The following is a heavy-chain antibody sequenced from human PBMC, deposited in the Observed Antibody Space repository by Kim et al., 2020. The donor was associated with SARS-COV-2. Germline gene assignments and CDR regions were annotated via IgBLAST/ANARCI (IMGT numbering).Heavy chain of an antibody. CDR2: IYYSRST. CDR1: GGSISSSSYY. D-gene: IGHD6-13*01. J-gene: IGHJ4*01. Sequence: SETLSLTCTVSGGSISSSSYYWGWLRQPPGKGLEWIGSIYYSRSTYYNPALKSRVTISVDTSKNQFSLKMSPVTAAATAVYYFARLSSWYERQYYFDYWG. CDR3: ARLSSWYERQYYFDY. V-gene: IGHV4-39*01.